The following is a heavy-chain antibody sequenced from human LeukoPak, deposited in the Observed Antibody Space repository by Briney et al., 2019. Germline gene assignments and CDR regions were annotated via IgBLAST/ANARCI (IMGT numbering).Heavy chain of an antibody. V-gene: IGHV3-23*01. D-gene: IGHD5-12*01. J-gene: IGHJ4*02. Sequence: GGSLSLSCAASGFTFSSYAISWVRQAPGKGLEWVSAISGSGGSTYYADSVKGRFTISRDNAKNSLYLQMNSLRAEDTAVYYCATSSGYDWGQGTLVTVSS. CDR1: GFTFSSYA. CDR3: ATSSGYD. CDR2: ISGSGGST.